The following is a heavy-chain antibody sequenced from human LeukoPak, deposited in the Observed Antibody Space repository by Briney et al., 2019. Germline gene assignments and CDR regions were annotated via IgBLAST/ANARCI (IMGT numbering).Heavy chain of an antibody. CDR3: ARGPDYDILTGYYKINWFDP. D-gene: IGHD3-9*01. CDR1: GYTFTDHY. J-gene: IGHJ5*02. Sequence: ASVKVSCKASGYTFTDHYMHWVRQAPGQGLERMGWINPNSGGTNYAQKFQGRVTMTRDTSISTAYMELSRLRSDDTAVYYCARGPDYDILTGYYKINWFDPWGQGTLVTVSS. V-gene: IGHV1-2*02. CDR2: INPNSGGT.